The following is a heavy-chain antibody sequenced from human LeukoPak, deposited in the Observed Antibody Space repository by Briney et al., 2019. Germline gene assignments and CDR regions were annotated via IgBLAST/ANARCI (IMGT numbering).Heavy chain of an antibody. Sequence: GGSLRLSCAASGFTVSSNYMSWVRQAPGKGLEWVSVIYSGGSTYNADSVKGRFTISRDNSKNTLYLQMNSLRAEDTAVYYCARNGFIYSSSSLGAFDIWGQGTMVTVSS. D-gene: IGHD6-6*01. CDR1: GFTVSSNY. V-gene: IGHV3-53*01. J-gene: IGHJ3*02. CDR3: ARNGFIYSSSSLGAFDI. CDR2: IYSGGST.